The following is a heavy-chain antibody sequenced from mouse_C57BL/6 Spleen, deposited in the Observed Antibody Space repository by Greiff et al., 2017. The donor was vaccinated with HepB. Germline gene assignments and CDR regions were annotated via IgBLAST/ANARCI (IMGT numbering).Heavy chain of an antibody. CDR2: IYPGSGNT. CDR1: GYTFTDYY. CDR3: ARSRGYYEDYAMDY. J-gene: IGHJ4*01. Sequence: QVHVKQSGAELVRPGASVKLSCKASGYTFTDYYINWVKQRPGQGLEWIARIYPGSGNTYYNEKFKGKATLTAEKSSSTAYMQLSSLTSEDSAVYFCARSRGYYEDYAMDYWGQGTSVTVSS. D-gene: IGHD2-3*01. V-gene: IGHV1-76*01.